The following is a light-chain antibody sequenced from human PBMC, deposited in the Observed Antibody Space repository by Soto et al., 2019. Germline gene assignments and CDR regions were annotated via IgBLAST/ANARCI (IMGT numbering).Light chain of an antibody. Sequence: QSVLTQPASVSGSPGQSITISCSGSSSDVGNGYDSVSWYQQHPGKAPKLIIYEVTNRPSGVSSRFSGSKSGNTASLTISGLQAEDEADYYCRSYTVRVANYVFGTGTKVTV. J-gene: IGLJ1*01. CDR3: RSYTVRVANYV. CDR1: SSDVGNGYDS. V-gene: IGLV2-14*01. CDR2: EVT.